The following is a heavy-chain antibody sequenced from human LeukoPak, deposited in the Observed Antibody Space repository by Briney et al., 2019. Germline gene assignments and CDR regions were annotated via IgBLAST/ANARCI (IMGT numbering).Heavy chain of an antibody. CDR3: ARDWNSGSYYSAFDI. V-gene: IGHV3-48*03. J-gene: IGHJ3*02. D-gene: IGHD1-26*01. Sequence: PGGSLRLSCAASGFTFSSYEMNWVRQAPGKGLEWVSYISSSGSTIYHADSVKGRFTISRDNAKNSLYLQMNSLRAEDTAVYYCARDWNSGSYYSAFDIWGQRTMVTVSS. CDR2: ISSSGSTI. CDR1: GFTFSSYE.